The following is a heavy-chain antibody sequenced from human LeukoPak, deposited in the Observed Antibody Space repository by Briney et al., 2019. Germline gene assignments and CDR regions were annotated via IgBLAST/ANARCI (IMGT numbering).Heavy chain of an antibody. CDR2: ISWNSGSV. V-gene: IGHV3-9*01. J-gene: IGHJ2*01. D-gene: IGHD5-18*01. CDR3: VQQGGRDTYGRNWYFDL. CDR1: GFTFDDYA. Sequence: GGSLRLSCAASGFTFDDYAMHWVRQAPGKGLEWVSGISWNSGSVGYADSVKGRFTISRDNAKNSLYLQMNSLRPEDTAVYSCVQQGGRDTYGRNWYFDLWGRGTLVAVSS.